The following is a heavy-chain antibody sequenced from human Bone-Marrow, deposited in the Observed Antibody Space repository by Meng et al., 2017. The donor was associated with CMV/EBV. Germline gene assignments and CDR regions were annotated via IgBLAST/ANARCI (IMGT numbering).Heavy chain of an antibody. CDR1: GYIFTDYY. CDR2: INPNSGGT. CDR3: ARDEAYYDFWSGYSGGFYFDY. D-gene: IGHD3-3*01. Sequence: ASVKVSCKASGYIFTDYYMHWVRQAPGQGLEWMGWINPNSGGTIYAQKFQGRVTMTRDTSISTASMELSRLRSDDTAVYYCARDEAYYDFWSGYSGGFYFDYWGQGTLVTVSS. J-gene: IGHJ4*02. V-gene: IGHV1-2*02.